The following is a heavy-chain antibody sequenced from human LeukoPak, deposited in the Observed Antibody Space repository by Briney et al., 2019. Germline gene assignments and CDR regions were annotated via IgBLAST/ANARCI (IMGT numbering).Heavy chain of an antibody. D-gene: IGHD4-23*01. CDR2: IYSSGST. V-gene: IGHV4-4*07. Sequence: TSSETLSLTCTVSGGSISSYYWSWIRQPAGKGLEWIGRIYSSGSTNYNPSLKSRVTVSVDTSKNQFSLKLSSVTAADTAVYYCARTYGGNPPSPGVPYWYFDLWGRGTLVTVSS. J-gene: IGHJ2*01. CDR3: ARTYGGNPPSPGVPYWYFDL. CDR1: GGSISSYY.